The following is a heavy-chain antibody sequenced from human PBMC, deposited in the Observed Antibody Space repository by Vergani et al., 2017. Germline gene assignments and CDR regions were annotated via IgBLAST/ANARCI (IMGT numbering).Heavy chain of an antibody. J-gene: IGHJ6*03. D-gene: IGHD6-25*01. CDR1: GGSFSGYY. CDR3: ARAAVSLYYYYMDV. V-gene: IGHV3-11*04. Sequence: QVQLQQWGAGLLKPSETLSLTCAVYGGSFSGYYWSWVRQAPGKGLEWVSYISSSGSTIYYADSVKGRFTISRDNAKNSLYLQMNNLRAEDTAVYYWARAAVSLYYYYMDVWGKGTTVTVSS. CDR2: ISSSGSTI.